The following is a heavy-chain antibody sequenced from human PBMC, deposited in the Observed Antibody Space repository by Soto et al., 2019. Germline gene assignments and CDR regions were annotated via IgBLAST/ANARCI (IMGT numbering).Heavy chain of an antibody. D-gene: IGHD2-21*01. J-gene: IGHJ5*02. V-gene: IGHV4-39*01. CDR1: GGSISTSRSY. Sequence: QLQLLESGPGLVKASETLSLTCSVSGGSISTSRSYWAWIRQPPGKGMEWLANIFYSGSTFDNPSIASPASVSVDTSKNEFPLKLRSVTAADTAVYYCARHPTTGDTDLWFDPWGQGTLVIVSS. CDR3: ARHPTTGDTDLWFDP. CDR2: IFYSGST.